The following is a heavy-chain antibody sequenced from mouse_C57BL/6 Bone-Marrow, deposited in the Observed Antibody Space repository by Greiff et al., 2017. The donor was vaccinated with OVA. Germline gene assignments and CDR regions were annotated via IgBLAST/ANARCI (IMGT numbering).Heavy chain of an antibody. J-gene: IGHJ2*01. CDR2: IHPNSGST. D-gene: IGHD4-1*01. V-gene: IGHV1-64*01. Sequence: QVQLKQPGAELVKPGASVKLSCKASGYTFTSYWMHWVKQRPGQGLEWIGMIHPNSGSTNYNEKFKSKATLTVDKSSSTAYMQLSSLTSEDSAVYYCARGGVLGPFDYWGQGTTLTVSS. CDR3: ARGGVLGPFDY. CDR1: GYTFTSYW.